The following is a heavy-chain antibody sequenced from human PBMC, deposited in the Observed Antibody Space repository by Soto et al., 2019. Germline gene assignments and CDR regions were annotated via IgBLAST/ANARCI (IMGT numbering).Heavy chain of an antibody. D-gene: IGHD3-10*01. CDR1: GGSFSGYY. V-gene: IGHV4-34*01. J-gene: IGHJ4*02. CDR3: VRADSYYYGSGSYD. CDR2: INHSGST. Sequence: QVQLQQWGAGLLKPSETLSLTCAVYGGSFSGYYWSWIRQPPWKGLEWIGEINHSGSTNYHPSLKSRVTISVDTSKNQFSLKLSSVTAADTAMYYCVRADSYYYGSGSYDWGQGTLVTVSS.